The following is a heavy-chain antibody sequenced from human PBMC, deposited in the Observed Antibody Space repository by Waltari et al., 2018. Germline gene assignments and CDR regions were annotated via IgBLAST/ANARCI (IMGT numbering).Heavy chain of an antibody. Sequence: QVQLQQWGAGLLKPSETLSLTCAVYGGSFSGYYWSWIRQPPGKGLEWIGEINHSGSTNTNPSLKSRVTISVDTSKNQFSLKLSSVTAADTAVYYCARKRNYYDSSGYYQGHDAFDIWGQGTMVTVSS. V-gene: IGHV4-34*01. D-gene: IGHD3-22*01. CDR2: INHSGST. CDR3: ARKRNYYDSSGYYQGHDAFDI. CDR1: GGSFSGYY. J-gene: IGHJ3*02.